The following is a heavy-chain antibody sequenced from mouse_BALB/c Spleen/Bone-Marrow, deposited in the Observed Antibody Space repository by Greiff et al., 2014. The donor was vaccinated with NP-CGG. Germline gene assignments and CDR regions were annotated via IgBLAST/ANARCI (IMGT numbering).Heavy chain of an antibody. J-gene: IGHJ2*01. D-gene: IGHD1-1*01. CDR2: INPSNGRT. CDR1: GYTFTSYW. Sequence: LQESGAELVKPGASVKLSCKASGYTFTSYWMHWVKRRPGQGLEWIGEINPSNGRTNYNEKFKSKATLTVDKSPSTAYMQLSSLTSEDSAVYYCARRATTVVATDYWGQGTTLTVSS. CDR3: ARRATTVVATDY. V-gene: IGHV1S81*02.